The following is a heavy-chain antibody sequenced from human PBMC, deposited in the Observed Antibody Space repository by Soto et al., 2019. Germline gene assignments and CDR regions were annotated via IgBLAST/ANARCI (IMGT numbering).Heavy chain of an antibody. CDR2: IFHSGST. CDR3: ARDRYYGSGTYYNFYSGMDV. V-gene: IGHV4-30-4*01. CDR1: GGSINSGDYY. D-gene: IGHD3-10*01. Sequence: LSRTCTVSGGSINSGDYYWTWVRQPPGKGLEWIGNIFHSGSTYYTPSLQSRVTISLDTSKNHFSLKLSSVTPADTAVYYCARDRYYGSGTYYNFYSGMDVWGQGTTVTVSS. J-gene: IGHJ6*02.